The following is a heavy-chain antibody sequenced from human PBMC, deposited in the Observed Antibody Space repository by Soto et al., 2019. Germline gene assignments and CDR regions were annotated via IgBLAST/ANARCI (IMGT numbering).Heavy chain of an antibody. Sequence: PWGSLRLSCAASGFTFITYAIIFVRHSPCKGLEWVSAISRDAYDIYCADSVKGRFTISRDNSKHMLYLQMNSLRTEDTAVFYCAHPRGYGVFDAYDIWGQGAMVTVSS. CDR1: GFTFITYA. CDR3: AHPRGYGVFDAYDI. D-gene: IGHD4-17*01. CDR2: ISRDAYDI. J-gene: IGHJ3*02. V-gene: IGHV3-23*01.